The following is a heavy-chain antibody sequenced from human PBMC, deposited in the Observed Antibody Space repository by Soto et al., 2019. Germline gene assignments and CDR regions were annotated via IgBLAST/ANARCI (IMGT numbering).Heavy chain of an antibody. D-gene: IGHD3-22*01. CDR2: IIPIFGTA. J-gene: IGHJ4*02. CDR1: GGTFSSYA. Sequence: QVQLVQSGAEVKKPGSSVKVSCKASGGTFSSYAISWVRQAPGQGLEWMGGIIPIFGTANYAQKFQGRVTITXAEYTXXAYMELSSLRSEDTAVYYCARAIDYYDSSGYYFDYWGQGTLVTVSS. CDR3: ARAIDYYDSSGYYFDY. V-gene: IGHV1-69*05.